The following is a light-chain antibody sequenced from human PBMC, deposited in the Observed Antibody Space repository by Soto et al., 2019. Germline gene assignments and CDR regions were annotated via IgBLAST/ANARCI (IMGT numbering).Light chain of an antibody. Sequence: QSALTQPASVSGSPGQSITISCTGTSSDIGAYNYVSWYQHHPGEAPKLMIYEVTYRPSGVSDRFSGSKSANTASLTISGLQAEDEADYYCSSYTTTGTRVFGTGTKVT. J-gene: IGLJ1*01. V-gene: IGLV2-14*01. CDR3: SSYTTTGTRV. CDR2: EVT. CDR1: SSDIGAYNY.